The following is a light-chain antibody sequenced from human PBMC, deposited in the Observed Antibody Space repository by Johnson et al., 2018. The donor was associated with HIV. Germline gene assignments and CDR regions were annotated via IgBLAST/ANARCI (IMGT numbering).Light chain of an antibody. CDR1: SSNIGDNY. CDR2: ENN. V-gene: IGLV1-51*02. Sequence: QSVLTQPPSVSAAPGQKVTISCSGSSSNIGDNYVSWYQQLPGTAPKVLIYENNERPSGIPDRFSGSRSGTSATLGITGLQPGDEAAYYCGTGDSSRGASYVFGTGTKVTGL. CDR3: GTGDSSRGASYV. J-gene: IGLJ1*01.